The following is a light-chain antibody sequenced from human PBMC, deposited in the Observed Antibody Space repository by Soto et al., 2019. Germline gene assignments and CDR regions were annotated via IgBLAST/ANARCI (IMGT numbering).Light chain of an antibody. CDR1: QSVSSSY. CDR2: GAS. J-gene: IGKJ2*01. Sequence: EIVLTQSPGTLSLSPGERATLSCRASQSVSSSYLVWYQQKPGQAPRLLIYGASSRATGIPDRFSGSGSGTDFTLTITRLEAGDFAVYYCQQYGTSPRTFGQGTKLEIK. CDR3: QQYGTSPRT. V-gene: IGKV3-20*01.